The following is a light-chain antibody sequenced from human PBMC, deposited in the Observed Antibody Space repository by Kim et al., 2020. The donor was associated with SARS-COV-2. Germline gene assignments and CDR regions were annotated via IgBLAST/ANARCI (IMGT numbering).Light chain of an antibody. CDR3: QQYYSIPYA. J-gene: IGKJ2*01. V-gene: IGKV4-1*01. CDR1: QNLLYSSNNRNY. Sequence: DIVMTQSPDSLTVSLGERATINCKSSQNLLYSSNNRNYLTWYQQKPGQPPKLLIYWASTRESGVPDRFGGSGSGTDFTLTISSLQAEDVAVYYCQQYYSIPYAFGRETKLEI. CDR2: WAS.